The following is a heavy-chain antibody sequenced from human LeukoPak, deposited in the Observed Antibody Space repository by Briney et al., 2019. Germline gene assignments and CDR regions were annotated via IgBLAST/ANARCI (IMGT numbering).Heavy chain of an antibody. CDR3: ARHALSIVRGVRYYSGMDV. V-gene: IGHV4-39*01. J-gene: IGHJ6*02. Sequence: SETLSLTCTVSGDSISSSSYYWGWMRQPPGKGLDWIVNIYDSGSTYYNPSLKSRVTISVDTSKTQFSVKLSSVPAADTAVYYCARHALSIVRGVRYYSGMDVWGQGTTVTVSS. CDR2: IYDSGST. D-gene: IGHD3-10*01. CDR1: GDSISSSSYY.